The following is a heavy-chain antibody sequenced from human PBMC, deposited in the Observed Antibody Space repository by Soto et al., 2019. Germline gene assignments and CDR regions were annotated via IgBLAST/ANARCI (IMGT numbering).Heavy chain of an antibody. CDR2: IKSKADGETT. CDR3: TTYGPYRRSSIWFAP. D-gene: IGHD6-6*01. CDR1: GFTFNNAW. Sequence: EVQLVESGGGLVKPGGSLRLSCAASGFTFNNAWMTWVRQAPGKGLEWVGRIKSKADGETTDYAAPVKGRFTISRDDSTNTLYLQMNSLKTEDTAVYYCTTYGPYRRSSIWFAPWGQGTLVTVSS. J-gene: IGHJ5*02. V-gene: IGHV3-15*01.